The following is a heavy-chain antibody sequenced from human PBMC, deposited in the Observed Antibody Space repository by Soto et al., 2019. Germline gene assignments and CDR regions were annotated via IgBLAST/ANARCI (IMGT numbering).Heavy chain of an antibody. CDR3: AKGGTYLEAFDI. Sequence: PGGSLRLSCAASGFTFSSYAMSWVRQAPGKGLEWVSAISGSGGNTYYADSVKGRFTISRDNSKNTLYLQMNSLRADDTAVYYCAKGGTYLEAFDIWGQGTVVTVSS. J-gene: IGHJ3*02. V-gene: IGHV3-23*01. D-gene: IGHD3-16*01. CDR2: ISGSGGNT. CDR1: GFTFSSYA.